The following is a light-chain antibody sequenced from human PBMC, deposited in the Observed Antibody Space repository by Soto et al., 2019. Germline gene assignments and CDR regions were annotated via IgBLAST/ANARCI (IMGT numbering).Light chain of an antibody. CDR3: SSYTSSSHVV. J-gene: IGLJ2*01. V-gene: IGLV2-14*03. CDR1: SSDFGGYNY. CDR2: DVS. Sequence: QSVLTQPASVSGSPGQSITISCTGTSSDFGGYNYVSWFQQHPGKAPKLIIYDVSIRPSGVSNRLSGSKSGNTASLTISGLQAEDEADYYCSSYTSSSHVVFGGGTQLTVL.